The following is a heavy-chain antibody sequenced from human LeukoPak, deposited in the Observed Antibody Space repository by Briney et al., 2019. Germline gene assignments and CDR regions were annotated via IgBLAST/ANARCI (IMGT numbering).Heavy chain of an antibody. CDR3: ARRTSAYSSSFPNWFDP. D-gene: IGHD6-6*01. CDR2: IYYSGST. CDR1: GGSISSYY. V-gene: IGHV4-59*08. Sequence: SETLSLTCTVSGGSISSYYWSWIRQPPGKGLEWIGYIYYSGSTNYNPSLKSRVTISGDTSKNQFSLKLSSVTAADTAVYYCARRTSAYSSSFPNWFDPWGQGTLVTVSS. J-gene: IGHJ5*02.